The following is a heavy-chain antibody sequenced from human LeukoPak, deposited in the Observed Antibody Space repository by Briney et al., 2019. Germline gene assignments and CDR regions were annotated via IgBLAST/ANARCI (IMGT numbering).Heavy chain of an antibody. CDR3: ARLGGYPGDYYYYYMDV. D-gene: IGHD5-12*01. CDR2: IYHSGST. Sequence: PSGTLSLTCAVSGGSISSSNWWSWVRQPPGKGLEWIGEIYHSGSTNYNPSLKSRVTIPVDTSKNQFSLKLSSVTAADTAVYYCARLGGYPGDYYYYYMDVWGKGTTVTVSS. J-gene: IGHJ6*03. CDR1: GGSISSSNW. V-gene: IGHV4-4*02.